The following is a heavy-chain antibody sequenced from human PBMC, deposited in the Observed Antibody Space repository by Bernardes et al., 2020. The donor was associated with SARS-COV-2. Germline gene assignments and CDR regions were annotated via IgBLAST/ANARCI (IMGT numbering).Heavy chain of an antibody. V-gene: IGHV4-34*01. CDR2: INHSGST. Sequence: SETLSLTCAVYGGSFSGYYWSWIRQPPGKGLEWIGEINHSGSTNYNPSLKSRVTISVDTSKNQFSLKLSSVTAADTAVYYCAREASPYYDFWSGYYSPTNWFDPWGQGTLVTVSS. J-gene: IGHJ5*02. D-gene: IGHD3-3*01. CDR3: AREASPYYDFWSGYYSPTNWFDP. CDR1: GGSFSGYY.